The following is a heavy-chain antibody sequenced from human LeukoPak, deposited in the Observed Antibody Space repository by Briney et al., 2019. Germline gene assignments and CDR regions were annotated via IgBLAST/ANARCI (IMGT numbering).Heavy chain of an antibody. D-gene: IGHD1-26*01. CDR2: INHSGST. CDR1: GGSFSGYY. J-gene: IGHJ4*02. CDR3: ARLKSGSYSFDY. Sequence: PSETLSLTCAVYGGSFSGYYWSWIRQPPGKGLEWIGEINHSGSTNYNPSLKSRVTISVDTSKNQFSLKLSSVTAADTAVYYCARLKSGSYSFDYWGQGTLVTVSS. V-gene: IGHV4-34*01.